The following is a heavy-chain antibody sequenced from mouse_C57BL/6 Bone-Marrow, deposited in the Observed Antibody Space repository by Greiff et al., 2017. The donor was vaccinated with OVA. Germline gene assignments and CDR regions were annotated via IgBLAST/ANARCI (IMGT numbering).Heavy chain of an antibody. J-gene: IGHJ3*01. CDR3: ARDRGLSWFAY. CDR2: ISYDGSN. Sequence: EVQLQQSGPGLVKPSQSLSLTCSVTGYSITSGYYWNWIRQFPGNKLEWMGYISYDGSNNYNPSLENRISITRDTSKNQFFLKLNSVTTEDTATYYCARDRGLSWFAYWGQGTLVTVSA. CDR1: GYSITSGYY. D-gene: IGHD3-3*01. V-gene: IGHV3-6*01.